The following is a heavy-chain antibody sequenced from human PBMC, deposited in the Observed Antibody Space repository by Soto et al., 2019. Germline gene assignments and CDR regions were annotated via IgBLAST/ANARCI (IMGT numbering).Heavy chain of an antibody. V-gene: IGHV1-3*01. CDR1: GYTFSSYA. J-gene: IGHJ5*02. CDR3: ARVPRYTSDIVEVPAVMFDDWFVP. D-gene: IGHD2-2*01. Sequence: QVQLVQSGAEVKKPGASVKVSCKASGYTFSSYAVQWVRQAPGQSLEWIGWIHAGNGDTKYSQKFHGRVTLTRDTSSNTAYRDLGSLRSEDTAVYYCARVPRYTSDIVEVPAVMFDDWFVPWGQGTLVTVSS. CDR2: IHAGNGDT.